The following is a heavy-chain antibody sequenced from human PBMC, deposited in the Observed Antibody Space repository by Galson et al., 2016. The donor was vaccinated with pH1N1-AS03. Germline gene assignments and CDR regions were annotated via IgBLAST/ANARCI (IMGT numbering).Heavy chain of an antibody. D-gene: IGHD5-24*01. CDR3: ARQVRDGYNDYFDY. J-gene: IGHJ4*02. Sequence: SGAEVKQPGESLKISCKTSGYIFTSYWVAWVRHMPGKGLEWMGIIYPGDSDTRYSPSFQGQVTISADRSINTAYLQWSSLMASDTAIYYCARQVRDGYNDYFDYWGQGILVTVSS. CDR2: IYPGDSDT. CDR1: GYIFTSYW. V-gene: IGHV5-51*01.